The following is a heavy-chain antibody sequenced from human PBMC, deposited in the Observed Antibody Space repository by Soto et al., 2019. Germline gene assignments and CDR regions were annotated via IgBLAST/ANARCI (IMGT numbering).Heavy chain of an antibody. CDR2: INHSGST. Sequence: PSETLSLTCAVYGGSFSGYYWSWIRQPPGKGLEWIGEINHSGSTNYNPSLKSRVTISVDTSKNQFSLKLSSVTAADTAVYYCARGVAAAGNLRVLFDYWGQGTLVTVSS. CDR1: GGSFSGYY. D-gene: IGHD6-13*01. CDR3: ARGVAAAGNLRVLFDY. V-gene: IGHV4-34*01. J-gene: IGHJ4*02.